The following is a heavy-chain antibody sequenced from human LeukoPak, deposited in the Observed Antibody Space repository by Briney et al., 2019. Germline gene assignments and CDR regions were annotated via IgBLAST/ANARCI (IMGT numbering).Heavy chain of an antibody. D-gene: IGHD5-12*01. Sequence: GESLRISCKGSGYTFTNYWISWVRQMPGKGLEWMGRIDPTDSYTNYSPSFQGHVSISADRSISTAYLQWSSLKAPDTAIYYCARRGAYDAFDYWGQGTLVTVSS. V-gene: IGHV5-10-1*01. CDR2: IDPTDSYT. CDR3: ARRGAYDAFDY. J-gene: IGHJ4*02. CDR1: GYTFTNYW.